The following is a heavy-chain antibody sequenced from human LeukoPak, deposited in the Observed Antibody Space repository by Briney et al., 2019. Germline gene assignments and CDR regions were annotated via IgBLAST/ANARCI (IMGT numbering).Heavy chain of an antibody. CDR3: SRDGSGSDDSAFDI. V-gene: IGHV3-11*01. CDR2: ISSSGSTI. D-gene: IGHD3-10*01. J-gene: IGHJ3*02. CDR1: GFTFSDYY. Sequence: GGSLRLSCAASGFTFSDYYMSWIRQAPGKGLEWVSYISSSGSTIYYADSVKGRFTISRDNAKNSLHLQMNSLQTEDTAVYYCSRDGSGSDDSAFDIWGPGTTVTVSS.